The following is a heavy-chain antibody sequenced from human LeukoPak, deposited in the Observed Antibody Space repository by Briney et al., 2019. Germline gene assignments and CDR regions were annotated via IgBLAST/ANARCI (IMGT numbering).Heavy chain of an antibody. J-gene: IGHJ3*02. CDR3: AKDLTSVYDAFNI. V-gene: IGHV3-43*02. CDR1: GFTFDEYA. Sequence: GGSLRLSCAASGFTFDEYAIHWVRQAPGKGLEWVSLISGDGVRTFYTDSVKGRFTISRDNSKNSLYLQMNSLRTEDTALYYCAKDLTSVYDAFNIWGQGTMDTVSS. CDR2: ISGDGVRT.